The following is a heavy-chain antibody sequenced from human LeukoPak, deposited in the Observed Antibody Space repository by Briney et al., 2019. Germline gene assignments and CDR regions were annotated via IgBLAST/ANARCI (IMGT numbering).Heavy chain of an antibody. D-gene: IGHD3-22*01. CDR2: IYYSGST. CDR3: ARDDSSGYYI. J-gene: IGHJ4*02. Sequence: SETLSLTCTVSGGSISSYYWSWIRQPPGKGLEWIGYIYYSGSTNYNPSLKSRVTISVDTSKNQFSLKLSSVTAAGTAVYYCARDDSSGYYIWGQGTLVTVSS. CDR1: GGSISSYY. V-gene: IGHV4-59*01.